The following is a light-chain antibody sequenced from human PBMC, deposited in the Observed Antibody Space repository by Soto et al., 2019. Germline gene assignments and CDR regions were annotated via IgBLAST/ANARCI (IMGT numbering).Light chain of an antibody. CDR3: QHYNSYSEA. J-gene: IGKJ1*01. CDR1: QSISIG. CDR2: KAS. Sequence: IQMTQSPSTLSASLGDRVTITCRASQSISIGLAWYQQKPGKAPKLLIYKASSLESGVPSRFSGSGSGTEFTLTISSLQHDDFAVYYCQHYNSYSEAFGQGTKVDI. V-gene: IGKV1-5*03.